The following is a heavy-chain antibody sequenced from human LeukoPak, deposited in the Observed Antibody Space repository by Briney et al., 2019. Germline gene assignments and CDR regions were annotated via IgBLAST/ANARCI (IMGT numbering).Heavy chain of an antibody. J-gene: IGHJ5*02. CDR1: GGSISSYY. D-gene: IGHD6-19*01. V-gene: IGHV4-59*01. CDR3: ARVAVAGTWFDP. CDR2: IYYSGST. Sequence: SETLSLTCTVSGGSISSYYWSWIRQPPGKGLEWIGYIYYSGSTNYSPSLKSRVTISVDTSKNQFSLKLSSVTAADTAVYYCARVAVAGTWFDPWGQGTLVTVSS.